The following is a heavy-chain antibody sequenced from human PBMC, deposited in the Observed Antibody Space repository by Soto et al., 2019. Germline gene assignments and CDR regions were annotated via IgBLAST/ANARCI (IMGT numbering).Heavy chain of an antibody. CDR1: GFIFGSYA. CDR2: LSTDGGTP. CDR3: AKSYACWSPYLSFGDQRDP. V-gene: IGHV3-30*16. Sequence: WVSLRLSCSASGFIFGSYAMNGVRQVPGKGPEWVAVLSTDGGTPYYADSVRGRFTISRDNSKSTLFLQMNSLRPEDTAIYFCAKSYACWSPYLSFGDQRDPWGQGTLVTVSS. J-gene: IGHJ5*02. D-gene: IGHD3-3*01.